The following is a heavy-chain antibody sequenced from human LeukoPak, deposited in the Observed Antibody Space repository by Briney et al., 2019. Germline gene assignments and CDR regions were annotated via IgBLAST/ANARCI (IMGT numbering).Heavy chain of an antibody. Sequence: SETVSLTCTVSGGSISSSSYYWGWIRQPPGKGLEWIGSIYYSGSTYYNPSLKSRVTISVDTSKNQFSLKLSSVTAADTAVYYCASTREFLKGGYYAFDIWGQGTMVTVSS. D-gene: IGHD3-22*01. CDR3: ASTREFLKGGYYAFDI. CDR2: IYYSGST. J-gene: IGHJ3*02. CDR1: GGSISSSSYY. V-gene: IGHV4-39*01.